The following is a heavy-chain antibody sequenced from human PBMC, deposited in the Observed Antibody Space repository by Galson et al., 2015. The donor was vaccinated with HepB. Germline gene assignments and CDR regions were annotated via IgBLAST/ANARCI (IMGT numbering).Heavy chain of an antibody. CDR3: ARDRDYRFDY. Sequence: SVKVSCKASGYTFTTNGISWVRQAPGHGLEWMGWDSANSGNTKYAQNLQGRVTLTRDTSTSTAYLELRSLRSDATAAYYCARDRDYRFDYWGQGTLVTVSS. J-gene: IGHJ4*02. CDR2: DSANSGNT. V-gene: IGHV1-18*04. CDR1: GYTFTTNG. D-gene: IGHD4/OR15-4a*01.